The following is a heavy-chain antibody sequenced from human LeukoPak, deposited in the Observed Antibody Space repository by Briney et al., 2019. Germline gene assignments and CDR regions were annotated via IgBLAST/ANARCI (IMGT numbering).Heavy chain of an antibody. J-gene: IGHJ4*02. CDR3: ARAKVHSGAFDY. Sequence: SETLSLTCTVSGGSIGNYYWSWIRQPPGKGLEWIGYIYYSGSTDYNPSLKSRVTTSIDTSKNQFSLKLSSVTAADTAVYYCARAKVHSGAFDYWGQGTLVTVS. CDR1: GGSIGNYY. D-gene: IGHD6-19*01. CDR2: IYYSGST. V-gene: IGHV4-59*01.